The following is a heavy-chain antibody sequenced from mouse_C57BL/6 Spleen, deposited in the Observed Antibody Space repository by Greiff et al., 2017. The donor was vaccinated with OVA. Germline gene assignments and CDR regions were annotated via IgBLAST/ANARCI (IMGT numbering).Heavy chain of an antibody. D-gene: IGHD1-1*01. CDR3: ARSQLRLFDY. V-gene: IGHV5-4*03. CDR2: ISDGGSYT. J-gene: IGHJ2*01. CDR1: GFTFSSYA. Sequence: DVKLVESGGGLVKPGGSLKLSCAASGFTFSSYAMSWVRQTPEKRLEWVATISDGGSYTYYPDNVKGRFTISRDNAKNNLYLQMSHLKSEDTAMYYCARSQLRLFDYWGQGTTLTVSS.